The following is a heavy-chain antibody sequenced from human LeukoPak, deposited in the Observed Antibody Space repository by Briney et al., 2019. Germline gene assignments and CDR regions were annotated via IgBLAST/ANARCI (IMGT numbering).Heavy chain of an antibody. Sequence: SQTLSLTCTISGDSVSSNSAAWNWIRQSPSRGLEWLGRTYYRSKWYNGYAVSVKSRITINPDTSKNQFSLQLNSVTPEDTAVYYCARGHYDILTGYYEDNWFDPWGQGTLVTVSS. CDR2: TYYRSKWYN. V-gene: IGHV6-1*01. CDR3: ARGHYDILTGYYEDNWFDP. D-gene: IGHD3-9*01. J-gene: IGHJ5*02. CDR1: GDSVSSNSAA.